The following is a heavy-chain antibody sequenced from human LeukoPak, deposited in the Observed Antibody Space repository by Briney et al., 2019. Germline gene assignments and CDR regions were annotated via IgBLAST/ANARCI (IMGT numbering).Heavy chain of an antibody. CDR3: ARDMTYTGLGRGMYYYYYYMDV. J-gene: IGHJ6*03. V-gene: IGHV4-30-2*01. CDR2: IYHSGST. CDR1: GGSISSGGYS. Sequence: PSETLSLTCAVSGGSISSGGYSWSWIRQPPGKGLEWIGYIYHSGSTYYNPSLKSRVTISVDTSKNQFSLKLSSVTAADTAVYYCARDMTYTGLGRGMYYYYYYMDVWGKGTTVTVSS. D-gene: IGHD3/OR15-3a*01.